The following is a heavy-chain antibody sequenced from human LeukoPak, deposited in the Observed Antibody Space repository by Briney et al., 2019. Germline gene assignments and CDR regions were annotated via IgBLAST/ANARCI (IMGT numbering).Heavy chain of an antibody. CDR3: ARVHGSGSYYKYYFDY. J-gene: IGHJ4*02. Sequence: ASVRVSCKASGNTFAGYYVHWVRQAPGQGLEWMGWINTHSGATNYAQHFQGRVTMTTDTSTSTAYMELRSLRSDDTAVYYCARVHGSGSYYKYYFDYWGQGTLVTVSS. V-gene: IGHV1-2*02. D-gene: IGHD3-10*01. CDR2: INTHSGAT. CDR1: GNTFAGYY.